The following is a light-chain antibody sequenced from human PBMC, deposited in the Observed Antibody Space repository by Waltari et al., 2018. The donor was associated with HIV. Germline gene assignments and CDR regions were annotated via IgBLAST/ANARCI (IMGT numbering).Light chain of an antibody. CDR1: SSDVGGYNY. Sequence: QSALTQPASVSGSPGQSITISCTGTSSDVGGYNYVSWYQQHPGKAPKLMIYEVSNRPSGVSNRFSGSKSGNTASLTISGLQAEDDADYYCSSYTSSSTPLVFGGGTKLTVL. V-gene: IGLV2-14*01. J-gene: IGLJ2*01. CDR3: SSYTSSSTPLV. CDR2: EVS.